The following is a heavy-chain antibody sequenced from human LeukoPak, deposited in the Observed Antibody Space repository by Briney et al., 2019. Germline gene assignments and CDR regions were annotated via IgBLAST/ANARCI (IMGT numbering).Heavy chain of an antibody. Sequence: PGGSLRLSCAASGFTFSSYAMSWVRQAPGKGLEWVSAISGSGGSRYYADSVKGRFTISRDNSKNTLYLQMNSLRAEDTAVYYCARDGEDDSGNYWGQGTLVTVSS. CDR1: GFTFSSYA. J-gene: IGHJ4*02. CDR3: ARDGEDDSGNY. V-gene: IGHV3-23*01. D-gene: IGHD2-15*01. CDR2: ISGSGGSR.